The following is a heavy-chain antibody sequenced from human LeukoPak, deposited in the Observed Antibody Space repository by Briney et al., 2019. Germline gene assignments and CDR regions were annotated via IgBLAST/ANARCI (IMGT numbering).Heavy chain of an antibody. CDR2: ISGGGETT. CDR3: ARVGGSSYNY. CDR1: GFTFSNYA. J-gene: IGHJ4*02. D-gene: IGHD1-26*01. V-gene: IGHV3-23*01. Sequence: GGSLRLSCAASGFTFSNYAMTWVRQAPGKGLEWVSGISGGGETTYYADSVKGRFTISRDNSKNTLYLQMNSLRAEDTAVYYCARVGGSSYNYWGQGTLVTVSS.